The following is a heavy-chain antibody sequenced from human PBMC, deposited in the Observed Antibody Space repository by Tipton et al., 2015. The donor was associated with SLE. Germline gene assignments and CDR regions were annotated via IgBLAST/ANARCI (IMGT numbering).Heavy chain of an antibody. CDR3: ARVGVVPIFDY. CDR1: GGSISSHY. J-gene: IGHJ4*02. Sequence: TLSLTCTVSGGSISSHYWSWIRQPPGKGLEWIGYIYYSGSTYYNPSLKSRVSISLDTSKNQFSLKLSSVTAADTAVYYCARVGVVPIFDYWGQGTLVTVSS. D-gene: IGHD3-10*01. CDR2: IYYSGST. V-gene: IGHV4-59*11.